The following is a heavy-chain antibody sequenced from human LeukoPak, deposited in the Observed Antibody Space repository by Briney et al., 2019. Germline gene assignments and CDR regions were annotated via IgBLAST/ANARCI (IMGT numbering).Heavy chain of an antibody. Sequence: ASVKVSCKASGYTFTGYYMHWVRQAPGQGLEWMGWINPNSGGTNYAQKFQGRVTMTRDTSISTAYMELSRLRSDDTAVYYCARGIAVAGRPESYWGQGTLVTVSS. V-gene: IGHV1-2*02. CDR2: INPNSGGT. CDR1: GYTFTGYY. J-gene: IGHJ4*02. D-gene: IGHD6-19*01. CDR3: ARGIAVAGRPESY.